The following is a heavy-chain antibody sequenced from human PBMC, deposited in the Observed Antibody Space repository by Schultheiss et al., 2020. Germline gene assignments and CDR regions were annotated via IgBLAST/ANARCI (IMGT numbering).Heavy chain of an antibody. CDR2: INPNSGGT. D-gene: IGHD6-19*01. CDR1: GYSFTGHY. Sequence: VKVSCKASGYSFTGHYMHWVRQAPGQGLEWMGWINPNSGGTNYAQKFQGRVTMTRDTSISTAYMELSRLRSDDTAVYYCARHYSSGWYAVNAFDIWGQGTMVTVSS. CDR3: ARHYSSGWYAVNAFDI. V-gene: IGHV1-2*02. J-gene: IGHJ3*02.